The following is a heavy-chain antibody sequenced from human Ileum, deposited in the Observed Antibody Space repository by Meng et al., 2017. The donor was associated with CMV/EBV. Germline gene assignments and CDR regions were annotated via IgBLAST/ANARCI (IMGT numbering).Heavy chain of an antibody. J-gene: IGHJ4*02. V-gene: IGHV2-5*01. D-gene: IGHD6-19*01. CDR3: THTTNYFGVGYSSAWYVADY. CDR2: IFWNDDK. Sequence: SGPTLVKPTQTLTLTCAFSGFSLTTTGVGVGWIRQPPGKALEWVALIFWNDDKQYSPSLKTRLTITKDTSENQVVLTMTNMDPVDTATYYCTHTTNYFGVGYSSAWYVADYWGQGTLVTVSS. CDR1: GFSLTTTGVG.